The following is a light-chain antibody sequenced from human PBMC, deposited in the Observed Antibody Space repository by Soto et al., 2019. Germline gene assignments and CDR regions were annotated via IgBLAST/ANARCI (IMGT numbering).Light chain of an antibody. CDR1: QGIGSN. J-gene: IGKJ4*01. Sequence: ELVNTQSRATVPESPAERATLSCRASQGIGSNLAWYQQKPGQTPRLLIYDAYIRATGVPARFSASGSGTEFTLTINSLQSEDFAVYYCQRHNRLPLAFGGGTKVDI. CDR3: QRHNRLPLA. V-gene: IGKV3-15*01. CDR2: DAY.